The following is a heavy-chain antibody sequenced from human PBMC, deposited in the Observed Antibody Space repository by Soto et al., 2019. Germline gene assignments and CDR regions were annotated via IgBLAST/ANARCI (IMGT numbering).Heavy chain of an antibody. J-gene: IGHJ6*03. V-gene: IGHV1-18*01. D-gene: IGHD3-3*01. CDR2: ISAYNGNT. CDR1: GYTFTSYG. CDR3: ATSPLTLFGVVPYYYYYYMDV. Sequence: ASVKVSCKASGYTFTSYGISWVRQAPGQGLEWMGWISAYNGNTNYAQKLQGRVTMTTDTSTSTAYMELRSLRSDDTAVYYCATSPLTLFGVVPYYYYYYMDVWGKGTTVTVSS.